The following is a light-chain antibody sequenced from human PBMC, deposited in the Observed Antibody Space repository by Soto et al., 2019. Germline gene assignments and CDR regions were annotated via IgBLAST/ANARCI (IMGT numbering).Light chain of an antibody. CDR1: QDISNY. CDR3: QQYNSYWT. Sequence: DIQMTHSPSSLSASVVDRFTITCQASQDISNYLNWYQQKPGKAPKLLIYDASSLESGVPSRFSGSGSGTEFTLTISSLQPDDFATYYCQQYNSYWTFGQGTKVDI. J-gene: IGKJ1*01. CDR2: DAS. V-gene: IGKV1-5*01.